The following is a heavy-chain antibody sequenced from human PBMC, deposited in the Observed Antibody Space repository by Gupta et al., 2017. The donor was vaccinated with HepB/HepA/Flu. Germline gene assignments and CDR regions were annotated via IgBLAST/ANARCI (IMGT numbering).Heavy chain of an antibody. D-gene: IGHD2-21*01. Sequence: QVQLVQSGAEVKKPGASVKVSCKASGYTFTDYYMHWVRQAPGQGLEWMGWINPNSGGTNYAQKFQGRVTMTRDTSINTAYMELSRLISDDSVVYYCARAPGALWQSFDYWGQGTLVTVSS. V-gene: IGHV1-2*02. CDR3: ARAPGALWQSFDY. CDR2: INPNSGGT. CDR1: GYTFTDYY. J-gene: IGHJ4*02.